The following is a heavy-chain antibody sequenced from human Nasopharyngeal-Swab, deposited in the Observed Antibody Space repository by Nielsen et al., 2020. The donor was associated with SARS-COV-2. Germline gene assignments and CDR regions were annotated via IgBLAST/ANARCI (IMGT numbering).Heavy chain of an antibody. CDR2: FYYSGST. CDR1: GDSITNYY. D-gene: IGHD3-3*01. V-gene: IGHV4-59*01. J-gene: IGHJ5*02. CDR3: ARNINYDFWSGYPYNWFDP. Sequence: SETLSLTCTVSGDSITNYYWSWIRQPPGKELEWIGNFYYSGSTNYSPSLKSRVTISADTSKNQFSLKLTTVTAADTAVYYCARNINYDFWSGYPYNWFDPWGQGTLVTVSS.